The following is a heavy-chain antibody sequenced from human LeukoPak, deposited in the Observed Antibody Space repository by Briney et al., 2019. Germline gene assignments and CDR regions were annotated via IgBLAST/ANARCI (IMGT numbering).Heavy chain of an antibody. D-gene: IGHD3-22*01. J-gene: IGHJ5*02. Sequence: SETLSLTCTVSGGSISSSSYYWGWIRQPPGKGLEWIGSIYYSGSTYYNPSLKSRVTISVDTSKNQFSLKLSSVTAADTAVYYCARDSLYYYDSRPYRSGWFDPWGQGTLVTVSS. CDR3: ARDSLYYYDSRPYRSGWFDP. V-gene: IGHV4-39*07. CDR2: IYYSGST. CDR1: GGSISSSSYY.